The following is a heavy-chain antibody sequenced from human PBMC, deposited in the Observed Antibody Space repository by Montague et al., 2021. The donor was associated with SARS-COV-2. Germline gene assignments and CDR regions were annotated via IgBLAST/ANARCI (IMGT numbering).Heavy chain of an antibody. CDR1: GASLASGYW. D-gene: IGHD1-1*01. Sequence: SETLSLTCAVPGASLASGYWWSWVRQSPGKGLVWIAEIHHTGGSNYNPSLVSRVTIFLDHSKNHLTLTLSSVTAADTAMYYCASHPVWQQLCTWGQGTLVTVSA. CDR3: ASHPVWQQLCT. V-gene: IGHV4-4*02. J-gene: IGHJ5*02. CDR2: IHHTGGS.